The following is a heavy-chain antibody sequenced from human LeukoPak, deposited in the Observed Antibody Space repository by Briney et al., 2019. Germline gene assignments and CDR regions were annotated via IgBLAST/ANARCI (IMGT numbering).Heavy chain of an antibody. D-gene: IGHD3-10*01. CDR2: VRQDGNQK. J-gene: IGHJ6*02. V-gene: IGHV3-7*01. CDR1: GFTFSSYW. Sequence: PGGSLRLSCAASGFTFSSYWMTWVRQAPGKGLEWVASVRQDGNQKYYVDSVKGRFTISRDNSKNTLYLQMNSLRAEDTAVYYCARDTGSGQNYGMDVWGQGTTVTVSS. CDR3: ARDTGSGQNYGMDV.